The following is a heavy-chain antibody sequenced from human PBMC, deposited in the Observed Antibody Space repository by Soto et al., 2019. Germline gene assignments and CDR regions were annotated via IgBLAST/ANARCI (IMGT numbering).Heavy chain of an antibody. CDR3: ARGPSRSSWYYYYYGMDV. V-gene: IGHV4-39*07. CDR1: GGSISSSNYY. CDR2: IHYSGST. J-gene: IGHJ6*02. D-gene: IGHD6-13*01. Sequence: SETLSLTCTVSGGSISSSNYYLGWIRQPPGKGLEWIGSIHYSGSTYYNSSLKSRVTISVDTSKNQFSLKLSSVTAADTAVYYCARGPSRSSWYYYYYGMDVWGQGSTVTVSS.